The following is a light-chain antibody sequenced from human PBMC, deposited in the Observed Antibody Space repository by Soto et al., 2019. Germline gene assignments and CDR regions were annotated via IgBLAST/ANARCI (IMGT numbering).Light chain of an antibody. CDR1: TGSVTSGHF. CDR2: DTN. Sequence: QAVVTQETSLPVSPGGTVTLTCGSSTGSVTSGHFPYWFQQKPGQAPRTLIRDTNNKHSWTPARFSGYLLGGKAALTLSGAQPEVEADYYLLLVFSGAVVFGGGTQLTVL. V-gene: IGLV7-46*01. CDR3: LLVFSGAVV. J-gene: IGLJ2*01.